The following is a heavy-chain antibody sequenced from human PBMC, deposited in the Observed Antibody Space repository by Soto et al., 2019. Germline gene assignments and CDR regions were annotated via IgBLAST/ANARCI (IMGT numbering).Heavy chain of an antibody. Sequence: QVQLQESGPGLVKASQTLSLICNVSGESISSGGYYWSWIRHHPGKGLEWIGYIYDSESAYYNPSLKSRVTISMDTSKNHFAMKLRSVTAADTAFYYCARASSSSSAADLWGQGILVTVSS. J-gene: IGHJ5*02. CDR3: ARASSSSSAADL. CDR2: IYDSESA. CDR1: GESISSGGYY. D-gene: IGHD6-6*01. V-gene: IGHV4-31*03.